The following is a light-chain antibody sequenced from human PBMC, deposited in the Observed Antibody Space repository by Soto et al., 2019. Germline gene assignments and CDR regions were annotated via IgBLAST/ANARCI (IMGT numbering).Light chain of an antibody. CDR3: QQANSFPWT. CDR2: AAS. Sequence: DLQMTQSPSSLSASVGDSVTLACRASQDITTWLTWYQQKPGKAPKVLIYAASTLQSGVPSRFSGSGSGTDFTLTISSLQPEDFATYYCQQANSFPWTFGQGTKLDIK. J-gene: IGKJ2*02. V-gene: IGKV1-12*01. CDR1: QDITTW.